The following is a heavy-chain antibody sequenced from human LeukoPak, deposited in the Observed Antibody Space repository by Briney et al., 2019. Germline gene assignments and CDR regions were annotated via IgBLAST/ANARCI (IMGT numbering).Heavy chain of an antibody. Sequence: SQTLSLTCTVSGGSISSGGYYWSWIRQHPGKGLEWIGYIYYSGSTYYSPSLKSRVTISVDTSKNQFSLKLSSVTAADTAVYYCARAGFWAAAGYFDYWGQGTLVTVSS. CDR1: GGSISSGGYY. J-gene: IGHJ4*02. V-gene: IGHV4-31*03. D-gene: IGHD6-13*01. CDR3: ARAGFWAAAGYFDY. CDR2: IYYSGST.